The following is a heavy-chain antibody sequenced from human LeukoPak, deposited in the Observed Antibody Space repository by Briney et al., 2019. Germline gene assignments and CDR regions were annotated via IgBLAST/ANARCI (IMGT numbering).Heavy chain of an antibody. Sequence: GGSLRLSCAASGFTFSSYAMSWVRQAPGKGLEWVSAISGSGGSTYYADSVKGRFTISRDNSKYTLYLQMNSLRAEDTAVYYCAKDPYGSGSYQYYFDYWGQGTLVTVSS. CDR1: GFTFSSYA. V-gene: IGHV3-23*01. CDR2: ISGSGGST. J-gene: IGHJ4*02. D-gene: IGHD3-10*01. CDR3: AKDPYGSGSYQYYFDY.